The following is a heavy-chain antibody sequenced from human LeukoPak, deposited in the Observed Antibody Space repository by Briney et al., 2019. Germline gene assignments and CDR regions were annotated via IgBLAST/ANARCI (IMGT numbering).Heavy chain of an antibody. CDR2: IIPIFGTA. D-gene: IGHD6-6*01. J-gene: IGHJ4*02. Sequence: GASVTVSCTASGGTFSSYAISWVRQAPGQGLEWMGGIIPIFGTANYAQKFQGRVTITADESTSTAYMELSSLRSEDTAVYYCARSYSSSSFGYWGQGTLVTVSS. V-gene: IGHV1-69*13. CDR1: GGTFSSYA. CDR3: ARSYSSSSFGY.